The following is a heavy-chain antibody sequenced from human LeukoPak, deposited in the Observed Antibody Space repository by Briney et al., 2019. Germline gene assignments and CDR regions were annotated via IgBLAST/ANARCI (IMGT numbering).Heavy chain of an antibody. CDR1: GFTFSVYW. J-gene: IGHJ4*02. Sequence: GGSLRLSCAASGFTFSVYWMSWVRQAPGKGLEWVANIREDGGEKYYVESVKGRFSISRDNAKNSMYLQMNSLRAEDTAVYYCARGGKYSYGDYWGQGALVTVSS. CDR2: IREDGGEK. D-gene: IGHD5-18*01. V-gene: IGHV3-7*01. CDR3: ARGGKYSYGDY.